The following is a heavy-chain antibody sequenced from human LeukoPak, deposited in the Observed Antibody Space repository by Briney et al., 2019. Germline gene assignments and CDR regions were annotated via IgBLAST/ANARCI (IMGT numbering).Heavy chain of an antibody. D-gene: IGHD3-10*01. CDR2: IYTSGST. CDR3: ARDARRITMVRGVIISNDAFDI. V-gene: IGHV4-4*07. CDR1: GGSISSYY. Sequence: SETLSLTCTVSGGSISSYYWSWIRQPAGKGLEWIGCIYTSGSTNYNPSLKSRVTMSVDTSKNQFSLKLSSVTAADTAVYYCARDARRITMVRGVIISNDAFDIWGQGTMVTVSS. J-gene: IGHJ3*02.